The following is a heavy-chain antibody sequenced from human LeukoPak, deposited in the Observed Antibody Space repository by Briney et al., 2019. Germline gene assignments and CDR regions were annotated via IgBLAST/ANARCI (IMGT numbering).Heavy chain of an antibody. CDR2: ISSSGSSI. Sequence: PGGSLRLSCAASGFTFSSYAMSWVRQGPGKGLEWVSYISSSGSSIYYAGSVKGPLTISRDNAKNSLYLQMNSLRAEDTAVYYCARGPQAIYYDSSGYYYYWGQGTLVTVSS. CDR1: GFTFSSYA. V-gene: IGHV3-48*03. CDR3: ARGPQAIYYDSSGYYYY. D-gene: IGHD3-22*01. J-gene: IGHJ4*02.